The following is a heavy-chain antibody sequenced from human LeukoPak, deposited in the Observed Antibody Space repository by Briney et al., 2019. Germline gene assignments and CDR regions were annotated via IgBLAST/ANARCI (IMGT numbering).Heavy chain of an antibody. D-gene: IGHD5-12*01. CDR3: AREWPGRRSYYYMDV. J-gene: IGHJ6*03. CDR1: GYTFTSYG. Sequence: ASVKVSCKASGYTFTSYGISWVRQALGQGLEWMGWISAYNGNTNYAQKLQGRVTMTTDTSTSTAYMELRSLRSDDTAVYYCAREWPGRRSYYYMDVWGTGTTVTVSS. CDR2: ISAYNGNT. V-gene: IGHV1-18*01.